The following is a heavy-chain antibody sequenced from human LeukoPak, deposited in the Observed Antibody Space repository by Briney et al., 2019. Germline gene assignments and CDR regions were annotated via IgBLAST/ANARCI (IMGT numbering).Heavy chain of an antibody. CDR2: INHSGST. Sequence: SETLSLTCAVYGGSFSGYYWSWIRQPPGKGLEWIGEINHSGSTNYNPSLKSRVTISVDTSKNQFSLKLSSVTAADTAVYYCADLLVYYVWGGPPVPLVLWGQGKMFTVFS. V-gene: IGHV4-34*01. CDR1: GGSFSGYY. CDR3: ADLLVYYVWGGPPVPLVL. J-gene: IGHJ3*01. D-gene: IGHD3-10*02.